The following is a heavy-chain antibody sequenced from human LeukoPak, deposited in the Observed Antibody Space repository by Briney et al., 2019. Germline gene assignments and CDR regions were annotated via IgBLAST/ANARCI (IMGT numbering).Heavy chain of an antibody. J-gene: IGHJ4*02. CDR3: ARGYCSSTSCYTFDY. D-gene: IGHD2-2*01. CDR2: VNHSGST. V-gene: IGHV4-34*01. CDR1: GGSFSGYY. Sequence: SETLSLTCAVYGGSFSGYYWSWIRQPPGKGLEWIGEVNHSGSTNYNPSLKSRVTISVDTSKNQFSLKLSSVTAADTAVYYCARGYCSSTSCYTFDYWGQGTLVTVSS.